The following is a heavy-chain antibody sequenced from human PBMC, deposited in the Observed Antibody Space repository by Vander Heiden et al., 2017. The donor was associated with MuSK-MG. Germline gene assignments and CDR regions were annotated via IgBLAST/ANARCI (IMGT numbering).Heavy chain of an antibody. Sequence: QVQLVQSGAEVKRPGASVKVSCKASGYTFATYYMHWVRQAPGQGLEWVGIINPSDGTTSYSQKFQGRVTMTRDTSRSTVYLELSSLRSEDTAVYYCTRVLAGPLMDVWGQGTTVTVSS. CDR2: INPSDGTT. D-gene: IGHD6-13*01. CDR3: TRVLAGPLMDV. V-gene: IGHV1-46*03. J-gene: IGHJ6*02. CDR1: GYTFATYY.